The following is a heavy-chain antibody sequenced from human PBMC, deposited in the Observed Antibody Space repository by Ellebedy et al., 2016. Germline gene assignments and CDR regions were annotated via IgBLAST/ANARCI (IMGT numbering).Heavy chain of an antibody. CDR3: AHKAYGDYVSFWFDP. Sequence: SGPTLVKPTQTLTLTCTVSGVSLTTNEVCVSWIRQPPGKALEWLALIDWDDDQYYSSSLKSRLTVSKDTSKNQVVLTMTNMDPVDTATYYCAHKAYGDYVSFWFDPWGPGTLVTVSS. CDR1: GVSLTTNEVC. CDR2: IDWDDDQ. D-gene: IGHD4-17*01. V-gene: IGHV2-70*12. J-gene: IGHJ5*02.